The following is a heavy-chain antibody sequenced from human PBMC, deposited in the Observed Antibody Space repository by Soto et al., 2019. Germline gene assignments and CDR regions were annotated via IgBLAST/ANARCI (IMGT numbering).Heavy chain of an antibody. Sequence: VASVKVSCKGSGYSFASYWIGWVRQMPGKGLEWMGMIFPTDSTTTYSPSFQGQVTISADKSISTGYLQWSSLKASDTAMYYCARPVVGYCSSASCPADYWGQGTLVTVSS. J-gene: IGHJ4*02. CDR3: ARPVVGYCSSASCPADY. D-gene: IGHD2-2*03. CDR1: GYSFASYW. V-gene: IGHV5-51*01. CDR2: IFPTDSTT.